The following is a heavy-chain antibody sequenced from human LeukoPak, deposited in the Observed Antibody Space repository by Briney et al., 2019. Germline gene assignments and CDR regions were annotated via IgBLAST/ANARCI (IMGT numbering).Heavy chain of an antibody. CDR2: IGTAGDT. V-gene: IGHV3-13*04. J-gene: IGHJ6*02. CDR1: GFTFSSYD. D-gene: IGHD3-10*01. Sequence: PGGSLRLSCAASGFTFSSYDMHWVRQATGRGLEWVSAIGTAGDTYYPGSVKGRFTISRENAKNSLYLQMNSLRAGDTAVYYCARAGGSGSYWAYYYGIDVWGQGTTVTVSS. CDR3: ARAGGSGSYWAYYYGIDV.